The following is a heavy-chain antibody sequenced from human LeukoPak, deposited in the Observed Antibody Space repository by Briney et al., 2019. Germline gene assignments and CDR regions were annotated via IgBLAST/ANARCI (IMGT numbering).Heavy chain of an antibody. V-gene: IGHV3-23*01. CDR3: AKDRGYDLDAFDI. Sequence: PGGSLRLSCAASGFTFSDYYMSWIRQAPGKGLEWVSAISGGGGATYHADSVKGRFTISRDNSKNTLYLQMNSLRAEDTAVYYCAKDRGYDLDAFDIWGQGTMVTVSS. D-gene: IGHD2-2*01. J-gene: IGHJ3*02. CDR1: GFTFSDYY. CDR2: ISGGGGAT.